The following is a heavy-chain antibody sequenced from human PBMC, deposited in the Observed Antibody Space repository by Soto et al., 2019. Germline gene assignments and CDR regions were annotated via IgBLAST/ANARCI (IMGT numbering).Heavy chain of an antibody. Sequence: QLQLQESGPGLVKPSETLSLTCTVSGASISSTTSYWGWIRQPPGKGLEWIGTIYYSGSAYYNPSLKSRVTISVDTSNNQFSLKVTSVTAADTALYYCARHAPYRSGWANRIDYWGQGNLVTVSS. V-gene: IGHV4-39*01. D-gene: IGHD6-19*01. CDR1: GASISSTTSY. J-gene: IGHJ4*02. CDR3: ARHAPYRSGWANRIDY. CDR2: IYYSGSA.